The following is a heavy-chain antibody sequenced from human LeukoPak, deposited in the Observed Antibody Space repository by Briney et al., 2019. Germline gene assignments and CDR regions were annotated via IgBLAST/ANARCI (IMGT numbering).Heavy chain of an antibody. D-gene: IGHD3-22*01. CDR1: GGSISSSSYY. Sequence: PSETLSLTCTVSGGSISSSSYYWSWIRQPAGKGLEWIGRIYTSGSTNYNPSLKSRVTISVDTSKTQFSLNLNSVTAADTAVYYCALWGYFDSSGRHFWGQGTLVTVSS. CDR3: ALWGYFDSSGRHF. J-gene: IGHJ4*02. CDR2: IYTSGST. V-gene: IGHV4-61*02.